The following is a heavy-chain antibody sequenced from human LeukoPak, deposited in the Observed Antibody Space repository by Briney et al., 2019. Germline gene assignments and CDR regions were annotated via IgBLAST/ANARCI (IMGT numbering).Heavy chain of an antibody. CDR1: GFTFGSFA. Sequence: GGSLRLSCAVSGFTFGSFAMSWVRQAPGKGLEWVSSISGSGGSTYYADSVKGRFSTSRDNSKNTLYLQVNSLRAGGTAVFYCAKEGHGYGAYSSYYYYSYMDVWGKGTPVTVSS. V-gene: IGHV3-23*01. CDR2: ISGSGGST. D-gene: IGHD4-23*01. J-gene: IGHJ6*03. CDR3: AKEGHGYGAYSSYYYYSYMDV.